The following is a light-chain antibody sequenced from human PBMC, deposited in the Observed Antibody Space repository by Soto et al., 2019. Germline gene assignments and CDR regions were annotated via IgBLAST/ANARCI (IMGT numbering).Light chain of an antibody. V-gene: IGLV2-14*01. Sequence: QSALTQPASVSGSPGQSITISCTGTSSDVGGYNYVSWYQQHPGKAPKLMIHEVSNRPSGVSNRFSGSKSGNTASLTISGLQAEDEADYYCSSYTSGSTVVFGGGTKLTVL. J-gene: IGLJ2*01. CDR3: SSYTSGSTVV. CDR1: SSDVGGYNY. CDR2: EVS.